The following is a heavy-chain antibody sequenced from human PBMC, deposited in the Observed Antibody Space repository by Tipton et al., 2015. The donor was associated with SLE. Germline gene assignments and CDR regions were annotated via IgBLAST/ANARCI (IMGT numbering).Heavy chain of an antibody. J-gene: IGHJ2*01. CDR2: MHHNGST. CDR3: ARDRRGWYFDL. Sequence: LRLSCTVSLYSIGSGFYWDWVRQAPGKGLEWVATMHHNGSTYYNPSLRSRVAVSMDTSKNQFSLKLSSVTAADTAVYYCARDRRGWYFDLWGRGTLVTVSS. D-gene: IGHD3-10*01. CDR1: LYSIGSGFY. V-gene: IGHV4-38-2*02.